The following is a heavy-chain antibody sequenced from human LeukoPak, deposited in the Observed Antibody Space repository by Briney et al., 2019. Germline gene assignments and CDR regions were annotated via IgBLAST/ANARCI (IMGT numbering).Heavy chain of an antibody. CDR2: IQPGDSDT. J-gene: IGHJ4*02. V-gene: IGHV5-51*01. CDR3: ARREGSGSIDY. Sequence: PGESLKISCKGSGYSFTNYWIGWVRQVPGKGLEWMGIIQPGDSDTRYSPSFQGQVTISADKSISTTYLQWSGLKASDTAMYYCARREGSGSIDYWGQGTLVTVSS. D-gene: IGHD6-19*01. CDR1: GYSFTNYW.